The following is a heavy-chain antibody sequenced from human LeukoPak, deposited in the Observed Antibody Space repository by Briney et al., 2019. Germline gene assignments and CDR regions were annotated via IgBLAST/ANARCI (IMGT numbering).Heavy chain of an antibody. D-gene: IGHD3-10*01. V-gene: IGHV3-33*06. CDR2: IWYDGSNK. CDR3: AKGWPHYYGSGSYYWYFDY. CDR1: GFTFSSYG. Sequence: SGGSLRLSCAASGFTFSSYGMHWVRQAPGKGLEWVAVIWYDGSNKYYADSVKGRFTISRDNSKNTLYLQMNSLRAEDTAVYYCAKGWPHYYGSGSYYWYFDYWGQGTLVTVSS. J-gene: IGHJ4*02.